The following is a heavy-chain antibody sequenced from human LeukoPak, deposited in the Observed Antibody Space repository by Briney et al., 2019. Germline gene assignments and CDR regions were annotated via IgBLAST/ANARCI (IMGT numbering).Heavy chain of an antibody. CDR1: GLTFSSYA. V-gene: IGHV3-30-3*01. CDR3: ARDGDSSSWYSLSLGYYYGMDV. J-gene: IGHJ6*02. CDR2: ISYDGSNK. Sequence: PGGSLRLSCAASGLTFSSYAMHWVRQAPGKGLEWVAVISYDGSNKYYADSVKGRFTISRDNSKNTLYLQMNSLRAEDTAVYYCARDGDSSSWYSLSLGYYYGMDVWGQGTTVTVSS. D-gene: IGHD6-13*01.